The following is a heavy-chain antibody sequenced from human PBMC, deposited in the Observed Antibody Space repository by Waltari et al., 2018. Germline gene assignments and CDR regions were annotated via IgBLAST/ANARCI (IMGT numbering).Heavy chain of an antibody. V-gene: IGHV4-59*01. J-gene: IGHJ4*02. D-gene: IGHD6-19*01. CDR2: IYYSGST. CDR3: ARGISSGWYNYFDY. CDR1: GGSISSYY. Sequence: QVQLQESGPGLVKPSETLSLTCTVSGGSISSYYWSWTRQPPGKGLEWIGYIYYSGSTNYNPSLKSRVTISVDTSKNQFSLKLSSVTAADTAVYYCARGISSGWYNYFDYWGQGTLVTVSS.